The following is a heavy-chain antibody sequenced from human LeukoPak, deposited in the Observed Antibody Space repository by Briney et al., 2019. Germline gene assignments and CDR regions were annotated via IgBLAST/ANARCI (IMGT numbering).Heavy chain of an antibody. J-gene: IGHJ2*01. CDR2: IKQDGSEK. CDR1: GFTFTSYW. Sequence: GGSLRLSCAASGFTFTSYWMSWVRQAPGKGLEWVANIKQDGSEKYYVDSVRGRFTISRDNSKNTLYLQMNSLRAEDTAVYYCARDHLLDWYFDLWGRGTLVTVSS. V-gene: IGHV3-7*01. CDR3: ARDHLLDWYFDL. D-gene: IGHD1-26*01.